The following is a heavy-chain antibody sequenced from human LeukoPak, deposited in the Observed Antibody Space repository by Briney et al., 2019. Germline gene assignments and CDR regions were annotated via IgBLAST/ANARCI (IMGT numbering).Heavy chain of an antibody. CDR2: IYYSGST. Sequence: PSETLSLTCTVSGGSVSSSGYYWGWIRQPPGKGLEWIGSIYYSGSTYYNPSLKSRVSISVDTSKNQFSLNLTSVTAADTAVYYCASTLITFGGLMTFCFDSWGQGTLVTVSS. J-gene: IGHJ4*02. V-gene: IGHV4-39*01. CDR3: ASTLITFGGLMTFCFDS. D-gene: IGHD3-16*01. CDR1: GGSVSSSGYY.